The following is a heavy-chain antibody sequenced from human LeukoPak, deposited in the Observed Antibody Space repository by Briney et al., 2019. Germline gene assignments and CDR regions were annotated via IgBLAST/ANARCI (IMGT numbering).Heavy chain of an antibody. D-gene: IGHD5-18*01. J-gene: IGHJ6*02. CDR1: GDSSSSKNC. Sequence: PSETLSLTCAVSGDSSSSKNCWSWVRQTPDKGLEWIGEICHSVSLNYNPSLKSRVTISEDTSKNQFSLRLSSVTAADTAIYYCAKNGGYDQDVWGQGTTVTVSS. V-gene: IGHV4-4*02. CDR2: ICHSVSL. CDR3: AKNGGYDQDV.